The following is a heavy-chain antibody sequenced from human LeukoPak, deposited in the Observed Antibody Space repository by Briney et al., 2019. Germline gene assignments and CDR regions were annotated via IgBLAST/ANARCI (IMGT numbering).Heavy chain of an antibody. J-gene: IGHJ6*02. CDR1: GFTFSSYV. Sequence: GGSLRLSCETAGFTFSSYVMHWVRRTPGKGLEWVSVIYSGGSTYYADSVKGRFTISRDNSKNTLYLQMNSLRAEDTAVYYCARERPPDYDFWSGYYPPPYGMDVWGQGTTVTVSS. CDR3: ARERPPDYDFWSGYYPPPYGMDV. D-gene: IGHD3-3*01. V-gene: IGHV3-53*01. CDR2: IYSGGST.